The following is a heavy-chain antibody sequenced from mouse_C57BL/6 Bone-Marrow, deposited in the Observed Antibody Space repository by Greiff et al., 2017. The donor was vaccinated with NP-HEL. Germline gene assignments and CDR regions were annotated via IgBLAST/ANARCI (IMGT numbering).Heavy chain of an antibody. CDR3: AMYYYDVGYFDY. J-gene: IGHJ2*01. Sequence: QVQLQQPGAELVKPGASVKLSCKASGYTFTSYWMHWVKQRTGQGLEWIGMIHPTSGSPNYNEKFKSKATLTVDKSTSTAYMQLSSLTSEDSAGYYWAMYYYDVGYFDYWGQGTTLTVSS. V-gene: IGHV1-64*01. CDR1: GYTFTSYW. D-gene: IGHD2-4*01. CDR2: IHPTSGSP.